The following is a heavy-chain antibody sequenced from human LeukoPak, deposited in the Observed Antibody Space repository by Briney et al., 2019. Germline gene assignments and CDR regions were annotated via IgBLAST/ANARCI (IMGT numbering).Heavy chain of an antibody. CDR3: ARTKEMATISYFDS. V-gene: IGHV3-48*03. CDR2: IDSSGSTI. J-gene: IGHJ4*02. D-gene: IGHD5-24*01. CDR1: GFTFSSYE. Sequence: GGSLRLSCAASGFTFSSYEMNWVRQTPGKGLEWVSYIDSSGSTIHYADSVKGRFTISRDNAKNSLYLQMNSLRAEDTAVYYCARTKEMATISYFDSWGQGTLVTVSS.